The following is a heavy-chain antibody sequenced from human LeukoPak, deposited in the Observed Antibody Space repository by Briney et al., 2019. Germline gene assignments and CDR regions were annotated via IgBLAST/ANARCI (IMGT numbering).Heavy chain of an antibody. V-gene: IGHV3-21*01. CDR2: ISSSSSYI. CDR1: GFTFSSYS. CDR3: ARDLGKYQLLYDY. J-gene: IGHJ4*02. Sequence: GGSLRFSCAASGFTFSSYSMNWVRQAPGKGLEWVSSISSSSSYIYYADSVKGRFTISRDNAKNSLYLQMNSLRAEDTAVYYCARDLGKYQLLYDYWGQGTLVTVSS. D-gene: IGHD2-2*02.